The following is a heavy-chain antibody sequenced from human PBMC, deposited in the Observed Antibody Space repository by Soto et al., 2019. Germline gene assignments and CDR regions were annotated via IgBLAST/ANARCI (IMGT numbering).Heavy chain of an antibody. CDR2: ISGSGGST. D-gene: IGHD2-2*01. Sequence: EVQLLESGGGLVQPGGSLRLSCAASGFTFSTYTMSWVRQAPGKGLEWVSVISGSGGSTSYADSVQGRFTISRDNPKNTQYLQMSGLRVDDTAMYYCANARCSTTNCYVPDYWGQGTLVTVSS. J-gene: IGHJ4*02. CDR3: ANARCSTTNCYVPDY. V-gene: IGHV3-23*01. CDR1: GFTFSTYT.